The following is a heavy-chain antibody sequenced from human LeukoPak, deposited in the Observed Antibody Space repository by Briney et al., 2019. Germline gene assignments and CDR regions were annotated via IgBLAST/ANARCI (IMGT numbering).Heavy chain of an antibody. Sequence: GGSLRLSCAASGLTFSSYGMHWVRQAPGKGLEWVAVISYDGSNKYYADSVKGRFTISSDNSKNTLYLQMNSLRAEDTAVYYCANSRSPVPAAIYFSDGMDVWGQGTTVTVSS. CDR1: GLTFSSYG. V-gene: IGHV3-30*18. CDR3: ANSRSPVPAAIYFSDGMDV. J-gene: IGHJ6*02. CDR2: ISYDGSNK. D-gene: IGHD2-2*02.